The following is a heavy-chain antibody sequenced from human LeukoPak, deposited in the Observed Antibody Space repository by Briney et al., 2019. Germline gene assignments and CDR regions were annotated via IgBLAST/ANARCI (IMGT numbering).Heavy chain of an antibody. CDR1: GGSISSGGYY. CDR2: IYYSGST. Sequence: SETLSLTCTVSGGSISSGGYYWSWIRQHPGKGLEWIGYIYYSGSTYYNPSLKSRVTISVDTSKNQSSLKLSSVTAADTAVYYCARNRRFALYYYYGMDVWGKGTTVTVSS. V-gene: IGHV4-31*03. D-gene: IGHD1-14*01. CDR3: ARNRRFALYYYYGMDV. J-gene: IGHJ6*04.